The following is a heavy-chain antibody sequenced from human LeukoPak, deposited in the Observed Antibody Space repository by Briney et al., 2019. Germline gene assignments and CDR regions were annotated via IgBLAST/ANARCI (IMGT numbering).Heavy chain of an antibody. V-gene: IGHV3-30*04. J-gene: IGHJ1*01. Sequence: GGSLRLSCAASGFTFSSYAMHWVRQAPGKGLEWVAVISYDGSNKYYADSVKGRFTISRDNSKDTLFPQMNSLRAEDTAVYYCARDPQHWGQGTLVTVSS. CDR2: ISYDGSNK. CDR3: ARDPQH. CDR1: GFTFSSYA.